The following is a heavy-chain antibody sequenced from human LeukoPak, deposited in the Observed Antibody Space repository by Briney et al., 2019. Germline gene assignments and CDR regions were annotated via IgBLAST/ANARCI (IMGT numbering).Heavy chain of an antibody. J-gene: IGHJ4*02. V-gene: IGHV3-23*01. Sequence: GGSLRLSCAASGFTFSSYAMSWVRQAPGKGLEWVSGTSGSGGSTYYAGSVKGRFTISRDNSKNTLYLQMNSLRVEDTAVYYCANNGGSQCYSHLDSWGQGTLVTVSS. CDR1: GFTFSSYA. CDR3: ANNGGSQCYSHLDS. D-gene: IGHD2-15*01. CDR2: TSGSGGST.